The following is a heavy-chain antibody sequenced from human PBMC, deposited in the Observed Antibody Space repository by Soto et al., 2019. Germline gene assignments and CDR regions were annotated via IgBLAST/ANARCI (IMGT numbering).Heavy chain of an antibody. Sequence: SETLSLTCSISGGSISDYQWNWIRQPPGKGLEWIGYIYYSGRTNYNPSLKSRLTISLDTSTRQFSLRLRSVTAADTAVYYCARNRGTTYYDYIWGSPNPAYFDYWGQGTLVTVSS. D-gene: IGHD3-16*01. V-gene: IGHV4-59*01. CDR3: ARNRGTTYYDYIWGSPNPAYFDY. CDR2: IYYSGRT. CDR1: GGSISDYQ. J-gene: IGHJ4*02.